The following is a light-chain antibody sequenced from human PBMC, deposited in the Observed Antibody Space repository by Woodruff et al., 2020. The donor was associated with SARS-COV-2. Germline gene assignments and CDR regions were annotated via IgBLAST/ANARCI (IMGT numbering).Light chain of an antibody. CDR2: KAS. V-gene: IGKV1-5*03. CDR1: QSISSW. Sequence: RASQSISSWLAWYQQKPGKAPKLLIYKASSLESGVPSRFSGSGSGTEFTLTISRLESEDFAVYFCQQYATSPREYTFG. J-gene: IGKJ2*01. CDR3: QQYATSPREYT.